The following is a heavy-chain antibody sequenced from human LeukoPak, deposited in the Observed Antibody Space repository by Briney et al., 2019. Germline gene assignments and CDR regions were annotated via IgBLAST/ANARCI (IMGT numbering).Heavy chain of an antibody. CDR1: GFTFRTYA. D-gene: IGHD1-14*01. CDR3: ARDPIAAEPDYFDY. J-gene: IGHJ4*02. V-gene: IGHV3-30-3*01. Sequence: GGSLRLSCSASGFTFRTYAMHWVRQAPGKGLEWLAVIFDENNKFVADSVKGRFTISRDNSKNTLYLQMDSLRDEATAAYYCARDPIAAEPDYFDYWGQGTLVTVSS. CDR2: IFDENNK.